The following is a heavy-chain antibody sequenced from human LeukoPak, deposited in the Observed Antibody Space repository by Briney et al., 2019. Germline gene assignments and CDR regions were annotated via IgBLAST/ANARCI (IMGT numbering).Heavy chain of an antibody. CDR2: INPSGGST. V-gene: IGHV1-46*01. J-gene: IGHJ4*02. CDR3: ARIIAASATWDY. D-gene: IGHD6-13*01. Sequence: ASVKVSCKASGYTFTTYYLHWVRQAPGQGLKWMGLINPSGGSTSYAQKFQGRVTMTRDTSTSTVYMELSSLRSEDTAVYYCARIIAASATWDYWGQGTLVTVSS. CDR1: GYTFTTYY.